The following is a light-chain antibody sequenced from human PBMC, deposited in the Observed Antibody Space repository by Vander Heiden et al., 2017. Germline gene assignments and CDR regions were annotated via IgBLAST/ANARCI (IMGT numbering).Light chain of an antibody. CDR3: QQYDNLPLYT. J-gene: IGKJ2*01. V-gene: IGKV1-33*01. CDR1: QDISNY. CDR2: DAS. Sequence: DVQMTQPPSPLSASVGDRVTITCQASQDISNYLNWYQQKPGKAPKLLIYDASNLETGVPSRFSGSGSGTDFTFTISSLQPEDIATYYCQQYDNLPLYTFGQGTKLEIK.